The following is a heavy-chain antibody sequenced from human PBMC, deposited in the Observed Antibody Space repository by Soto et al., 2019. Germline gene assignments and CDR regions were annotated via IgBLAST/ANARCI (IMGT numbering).Heavy chain of an antibody. CDR2: LVPGESSA. Sequence: PGEFLKIFCYGSGYTFLSFWIALGRPVPGQGLEWVGWLVPGESSATYSPTFQGHVNISADRFHRSAYLQWRRLRASRTTIFFCARRYCSRADCYSDSWGQGSLVTVSS. J-gene: IGHJ4*02. D-gene: IGHD2-2*01. CDR3: ARRYCSRADCYSDS. CDR1: GYTFLSFW. V-gene: IGHV5-10-1*01.